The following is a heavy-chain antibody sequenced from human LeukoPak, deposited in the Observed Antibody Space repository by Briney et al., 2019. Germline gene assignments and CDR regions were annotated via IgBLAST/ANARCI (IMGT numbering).Heavy chain of an antibody. CDR1: GFSFSSYR. D-gene: IGHD5-18*01. V-gene: IGHV3-21*06. CDR2: VSNSGDYI. J-gene: IGHJ4*02. Sequence: GGSLRLSCAASGFSFSSYRMNWVRQAPGKGLEWVSSVSNSGDYIHYADSVKGRFTISRDNSKNSLYLQMNSLRAEDTAVYYCARERGYSYGYIDYWGQGTLVTVSS. CDR3: ARERGYSYGYIDY.